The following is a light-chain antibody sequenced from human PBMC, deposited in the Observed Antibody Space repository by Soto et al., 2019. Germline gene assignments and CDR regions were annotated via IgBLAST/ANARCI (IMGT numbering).Light chain of an antibody. CDR3: QQSYRTPQT. CDR2: AAS. Sequence: DIPMTQSPSSLSAAVADRVTITCRASQSISSYLNWYQQKPGKAPKLLIYAASSLQSGVPSRFSGSGSGTDVTLTISSLQPEDFATYYCQQSYRTPQTFGQGTKLEIK. J-gene: IGKJ2*01. V-gene: IGKV1-39*01. CDR1: QSISSY.